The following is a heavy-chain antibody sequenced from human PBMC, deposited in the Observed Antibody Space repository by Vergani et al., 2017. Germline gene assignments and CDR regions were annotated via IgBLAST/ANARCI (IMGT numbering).Heavy chain of an antibody. Sequence: QVQLVQSGAEVKKPGSSVKVSCKASGGTFSSYAISWVRQAPGQGLEWMGGIIPIFGTANYAQKFQGRVTITADESTSTAYMELSSLRSDDTAVYYCARDQFYAPARIVVVPPSGDYWGQGTLVTVSS. CDR1: GGTFSSYA. CDR3: ARDQFYAPARIVVVPPSGDY. J-gene: IGHJ4*02. CDR2: IIPIFGTA. D-gene: IGHD2-2*01. V-gene: IGHV1-69*01.